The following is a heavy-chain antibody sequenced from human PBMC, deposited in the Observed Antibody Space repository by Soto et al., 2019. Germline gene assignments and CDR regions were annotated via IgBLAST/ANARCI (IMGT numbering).Heavy chain of an antibody. V-gene: IGHV4-34*01. CDR2: INHSGST. D-gene: IGHD6-13*01. Sequence: SATLSLTCASYGVSFPGWYWSWIRQPPGKGLEWIGEINHSGSTNYNPSLKSRVTISVDTSKNQFSLKLSSVTAADTAVYYCVRIAAAGTPYYYYGMDVWGQGTTVT. CDR1: GVSFPGWY. J-gene: IGHJ6*02. CDR3: VRIAAAGTPYYYYGMDV.